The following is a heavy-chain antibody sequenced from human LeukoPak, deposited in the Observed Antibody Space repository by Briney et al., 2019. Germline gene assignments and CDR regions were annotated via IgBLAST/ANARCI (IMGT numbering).Heavy chain of an antibody. CDR2: INAGDGNT. Sequence: ASVKVSCKASGYTFTTYTMHWVRQAPGQRLEWMGWINAGDGNTKYSQKFQGRVTITRDTSASTAYMDLSSLRSEDTAVYYCAREIDRDGYNRFFDYWGQGILVTVSS. J-gene: IGHJ4*02. D-gene: IGHD5-24*01. V-gene: IGHV1-3*01. CDR1: GYTFTTYT. CDR3: AREIDRDGYNRFFDY.